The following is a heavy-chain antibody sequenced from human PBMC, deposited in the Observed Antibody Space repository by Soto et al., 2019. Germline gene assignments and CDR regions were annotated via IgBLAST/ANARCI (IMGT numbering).Heavy chain of an antibody. CDR3: ARGGDYYDSSGYYRGAFDI. CDR1: GGSFSGYY. V-gene: IGHV4-34*01. D-gene: IGHD3-22*01. Sequence: SETLSLTCAVYGGSFSGYYWSWVRPPPGKGLEWIGEINHSGRTNDSPSHKSRVTIAVDTSKNQYSLQLSSVTAADTAVYYCARGGDYYDSSGYYRGAFDIWGQGTMVTVSS. J-gene: IGHJ3*02. CDR2: INHSGRT.